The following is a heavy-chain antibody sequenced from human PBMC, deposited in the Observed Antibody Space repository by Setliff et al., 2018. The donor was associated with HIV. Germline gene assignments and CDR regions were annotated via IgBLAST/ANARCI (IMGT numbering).Heavy chain of an antibody. Sequence: SETLSLTCAVYGGSFSEYYWSWIRQSPGKGLEWIGEINHSGSTHYNPPLKSRATISVDTSKNQFSLRLNSVTAAGTAVYYCARGATLLPGYSDRWEYFYMDVWGKGTTVTVSS. J-gene: IGHJ6*03. CDR1: GGSFSEYY. CDR3: ARGATLLPGYSDRWEYFYMDV. CDR2: INHSGST. V-gene: IGHV4-34*01. D-gene: IGHD5-12*01.